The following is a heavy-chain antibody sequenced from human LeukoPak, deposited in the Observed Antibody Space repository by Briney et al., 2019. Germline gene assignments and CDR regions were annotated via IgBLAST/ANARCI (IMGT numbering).Heavy chain of an antibody. V-gene: IGHV1-8*01. D-gene: IGHD6-13*01. CDR2: MNPNSGNT. J-gene: IGHJ5*02. Sequence: GASVKVSCKASGYTFTSYDINWVRQATGQGLEWMGWMNPNSGNTGYAQKFQGRVTMNRNTSISTAYMELSSLRSEDTAVYYCARGRLPSTYSSSRNWFDPWGQGTLVTVSS. CDR1: GYTFTSYD. CDR3: ARGRLPSTYSSSRNWFDP.